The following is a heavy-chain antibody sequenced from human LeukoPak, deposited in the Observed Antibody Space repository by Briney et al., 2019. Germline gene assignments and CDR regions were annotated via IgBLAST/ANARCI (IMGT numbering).Heavy chain of an antibody. CDR1: GGSISSGSYY. J-gene: IGHJ6*03. V-gene: IGHV4-61*01. CDR2: IYYSGST. D-gene: IGHD6-13*01. CDR3: ARETVAAGTGDYYYYMDV. Sequence: SETLSLTCTVSGGSISSGSYYWSWIRQPPGKGLEWIGYIYYSGSTNYNPSLKSRVTISVDTSKNQFSLKLSSVTAADTAVYYCARETVAAGTGDYYYYMDVWGKGTTVTISS.